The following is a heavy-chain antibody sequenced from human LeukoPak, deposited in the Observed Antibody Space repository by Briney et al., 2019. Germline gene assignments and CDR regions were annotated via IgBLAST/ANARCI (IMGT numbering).Heavy chain of an antibody. V-gene: IGHV3-33*08. CDR1: GFTFSSYG. D-gene: IGHD6-19*01. CDR2: IWYGGSNK. CDR3: VAGLEDY. Sequence: GGSLRLSCAASGFTFSSYGMHWVRQAPGKGLEWVAVIWYGGSNKYYADSVKGRFTISRDNSKNTLYLQMNSLRAEDTAVYYCVAGLEDYWGQGTLVTVS. J-gene: IGHJ4*02.